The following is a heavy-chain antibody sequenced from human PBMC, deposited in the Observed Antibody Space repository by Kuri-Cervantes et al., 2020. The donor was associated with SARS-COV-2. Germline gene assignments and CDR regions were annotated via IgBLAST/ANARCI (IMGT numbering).Heavy chain of an antibody. D-gene: IGHD2-15*01. V-gene: IGHV3-23*01. Sequence: GESLKISCAASGFTFSSYAMSWVRQAPGKGLGWVSAISGSGGSTYYADSVKGRFTISRDNSKNTLYLQMNSLRAEDTAVYYCAKIGTQYCSAGSCYVDYWGQGTLVTVSS. J-gene: IGHJ4*02. CDR3: AKIGTQYCSAGSCYVDY. CDR1: GFTFSSYA. CDR2: ISGSGGST.